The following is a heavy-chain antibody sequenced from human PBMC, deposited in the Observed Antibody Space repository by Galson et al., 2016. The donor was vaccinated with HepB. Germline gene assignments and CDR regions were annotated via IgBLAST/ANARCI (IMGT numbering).Heavy chain of an antibody. D-gene: IGHD2-15*01. J-gene: IGHJ3*02. V-gene: IGHV3-48*01. CDR2: ISSSSDTI. CDR1: GFTLSSFS. Sequence: SLRLSCAVSGFTLSSFSMNWVRQAPGKGLEWVSYISSSSDTIYYADSVKGRFTITRDNAKNSLYLQMNTLRAEDTAVYYCARGTFRSGDSCYSPAFDMWGQGTMVTVSS. CDR3: ARGTFRSGDSCYSPAFDM.